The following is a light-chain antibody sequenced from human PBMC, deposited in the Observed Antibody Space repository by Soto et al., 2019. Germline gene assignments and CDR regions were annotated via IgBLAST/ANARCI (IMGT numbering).Light chain of an antibody. V-gene: IGKV1-5*03. CDR3: QQYNSYPLT. CDR1: QSISSW. Sequence: DIQMTQSPSTLSASVGDRVTITCRASQSISSWLAWYQQKPGKAPNLLIYKASSLESGVPSRFSDSETGTEFTLTISSLQPDVFATYYFQQYNSYPLTFGGGTKAQIK. J-gene: IGKJ4*01. CDR2: KAS.